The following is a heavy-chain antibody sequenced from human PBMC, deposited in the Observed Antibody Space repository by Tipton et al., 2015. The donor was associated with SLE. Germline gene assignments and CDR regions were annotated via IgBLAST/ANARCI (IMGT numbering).Heavy chain of an antibody. J-gene: IGHJ3*02. CDR2: IHHSGST. CDR3: AAAGIAVRSLGDAFDI. Sequence: TLSLTCALYGGSFSGYYWTWIRQPPGKGLEWIGEIHHSGSTNYNPSLKSRVTISVDTSKNQFSLQLNSVTPEDTAVYYCAAAGIAVRSLGDAFDIWGQGTMVTVSS. D-gene: IGHD6-19*01. V-gene: IGHV4-34*01. CDR1: GGSFSGYY.